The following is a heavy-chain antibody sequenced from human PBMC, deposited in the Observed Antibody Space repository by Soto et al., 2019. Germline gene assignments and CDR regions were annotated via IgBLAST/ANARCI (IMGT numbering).Heavy chain of an antibody. J-gene: IGHJ6*02. Sequence: SETLSLTCTVSGGSISSYYWSWIRQPPGKGLEWIGNIYYSGSTNYNTSLKSRVTISVDTSKNQFSLKLSSVTAADTAVYYCARDRYYGMDVWGQGTTVTVSS. CDR1: GGSISSYY. CDR2: IYYSGST. V-gene: IGHV4-59*01. CDR3: ARDRYYGMDV.